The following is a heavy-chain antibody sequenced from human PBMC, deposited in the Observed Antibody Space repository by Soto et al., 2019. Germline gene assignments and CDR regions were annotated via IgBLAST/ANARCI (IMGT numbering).Heavy chain of an antibody. D-gene: IGHD6-6*01. CDR1: GDSITRRSFF. Sequence: PSETLSLTCTVSGDSITRRSFFWAWIRQPPGKRLEWIASISYSGNTYYNPSLKSRVTISGDTSKSQFSLKLSSVTAADTAVYWCARSSYGFDVWGPGTAVT. V-gene: IGHV4-39*01. CDR3: ARSSYGFDV. CDR2: ISYSGNT. J-gene: IGHJ6*02.